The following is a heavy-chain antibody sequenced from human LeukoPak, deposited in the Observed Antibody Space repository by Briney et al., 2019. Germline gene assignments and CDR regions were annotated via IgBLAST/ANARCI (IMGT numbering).Heavy chain of an antibody. CDR3: ARRVGTRDWYFDL. D-gene: IGHD1-14*01. J-gene: IGHJ2*01. CDR1: GASVSSGSYY. V-gene: IGHV4-61*01. CDR2: VYYHWGT. Sequence: SETLSLTCTVSGASVSSGSYYWGWVRQPPGKGLEWIVYVYYHWGTNYNPSLTSRVTISVDTSKTQFSLKLTSVTAADTAVYYCARRVGTRDWYFDLWGRGTLVNVSS.